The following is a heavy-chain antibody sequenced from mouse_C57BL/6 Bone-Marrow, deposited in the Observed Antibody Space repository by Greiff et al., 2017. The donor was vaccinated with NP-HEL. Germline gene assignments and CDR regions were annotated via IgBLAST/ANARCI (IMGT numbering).Heavy chain of an antibody. CDR2: ISDGGSYT. D-gene: IGHD2-1*01. CDR1: GFTFSSYA. V-gene: IGHV5-4*01. J-gene: IGHJ2*01. CDR3: ARDTNVYYGNLDD. Sequence: VQLQQSGGGLVKPGGSLKLSCAASGFTFSSYAMSWVRQTPDKRLEWVATISDGGSYTYYPDNVKGRFTISRDNAKNNLYLQMSHLKSEDTAMYYCARDTNVYYGNLDDWGKGTTLTVSS.